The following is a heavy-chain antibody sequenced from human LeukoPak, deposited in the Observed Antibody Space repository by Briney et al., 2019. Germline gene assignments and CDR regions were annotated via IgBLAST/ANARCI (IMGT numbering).Heavy chain of an antibody. D-gene: IGHD6-13*01. CDR1: GFTYSSYW. CDR2: IKQDGSEK. CDR3: ARRKASSQIDY. V-gene: IGHV3-7*03. Sequence: GVSLRLSCAASGFTYSSYWMSWLRQAPGKGREGVANIKQDGSEKHYVDSVKGRFTICRDNAKNSLYLQMNRLRAEDTAVYYGARRKASSQIDYWGQGTLVTVSS. J-gene: IGHJ4*02.